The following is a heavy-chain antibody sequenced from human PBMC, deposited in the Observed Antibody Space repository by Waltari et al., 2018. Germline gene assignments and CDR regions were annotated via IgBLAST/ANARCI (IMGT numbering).Heavy chain of an antibody. D-gene: IGHD6-13*01. V-gene: IGHV4-59*01. CDR1: GGSMSHYY. CDR3: ARGSGRQLTY. Sequence: QVQLQESGPGLVKPSETLSLTCNVSGGSMSHYYWSWIRQPPGKGLEWIGDIYYSGTTNYNPSLKSRVTMSVDTAKNQFSLKLTSVTAADTAVYYCARGSGRQLTYWGQGTLVTVSS. J-gene: IGHJ4*02. CDR2: IYYSGTT.